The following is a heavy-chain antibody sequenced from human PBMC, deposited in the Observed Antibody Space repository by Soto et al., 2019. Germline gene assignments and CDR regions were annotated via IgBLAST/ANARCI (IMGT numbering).Heavy chain of an antibody. V-gene: IGHV3-30-3*01. D-gene: IGHD1-7*01. CDR3: ARDSGELPFFDY. J-gene: IGHJ4*02. CDR2: ISYDGGSE. Sequence: QVHLVESGGGVVPPGRSLRLSCAASAFTFNSYAMHWVRQAPGKGLEWVAVISYDGGSEDYVASVKGRFTISRDNSKNTLYLDMSSLGPEDTALYYCARDSGELPFFDYWGQGTLVTVSS. CDR1: AFTFNSYA.